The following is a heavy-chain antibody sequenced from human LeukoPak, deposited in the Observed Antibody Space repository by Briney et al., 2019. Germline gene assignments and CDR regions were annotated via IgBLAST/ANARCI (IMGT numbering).Heavy chain of an antibody. CDR2: IWYDGSNK. V-gene: IGHV3-33*06. D-gene: IGHD4-17*01. CDR3: AKVGSLVTTWYYFDY. J-gene: IGHJ4*02. Sequence: GGSLRLSCAASGFTFSSYGMHWGRQAPGKGLEWVAVIWYDGSNKYYADSVKGRFTISRDNSKNTLYLQMNSLRAEDTAVYYCAKVGSLVTTWYYFDYWGQGTLVTVSS. CDR1: GFTFSSYG.